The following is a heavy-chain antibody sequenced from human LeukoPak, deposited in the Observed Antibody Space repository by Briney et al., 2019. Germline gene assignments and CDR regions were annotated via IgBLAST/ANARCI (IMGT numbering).Heavy chain of an antibody. V-gene: IGHV3-23*01. CDR3: AKGGYCSTSSCRKRFDY. J-gene: IGHJ4*02. CDR1: GFTFNNYA. CDR2: ISGGGRNT. D-gene: IGHD2-2*03. Sequence: GGSLRLPCSASGFTFNNYAMSWVRQAPGKGLEWVSTISGGGRNTYYADSVKGRFTISRDNSKNTLYLQLNSPRAEDTAVYYCAKGGYCSTSSCRKRFDYWGQGTLVTVSS.